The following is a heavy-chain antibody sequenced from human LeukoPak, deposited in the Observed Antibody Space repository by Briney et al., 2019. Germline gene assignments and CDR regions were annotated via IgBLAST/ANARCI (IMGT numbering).Heavy chain of an antibody. CDR1: GFTFSSYA. CDR3: ARDGAGGGYDIFDY. CDR2: ISGSGGST. V-gene: IGHV3-23*01. J-gene: IGHJ4*02. Sequence: GGSLRLSCAASGFTFSSYAMSWVRQAPGKGLEWVSAISGSGGSTYYADSVKGRFTISRDNAKNSLYLQMNSLRAEDTAVYYCARDGAGGGYDIFDYWGQGTLVTVSS. D-gene: IGHD5-12*01.